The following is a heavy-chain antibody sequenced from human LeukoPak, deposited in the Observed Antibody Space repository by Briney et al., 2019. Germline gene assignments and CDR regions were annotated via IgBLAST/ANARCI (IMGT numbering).Heavy chain of an antibody. CDR3: ARRWGGYYYGSGSYPSPNDY. CDR2: INHSGST. V-gene: IGHV4-34*01. Sequence: PSETLSLTCAVYGGSFSGYYWSWIRQPPGKGLEWIGEINHSGSTNYNPSLKSRVTISVDTSKNQFSLKLSSVTAADTAVYYCARRWGGYYYGSGSYPSPNDYWGQGTLATVSS. CDR1: GGSFSGYY. J-gene: IGHJ4*02. D-gene: IGHD3-10*01.